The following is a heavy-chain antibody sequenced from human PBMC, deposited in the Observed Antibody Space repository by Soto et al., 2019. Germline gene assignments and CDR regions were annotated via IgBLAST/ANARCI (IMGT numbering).Heavy chain of an antibody. V-gene: IGHV1-69*13. J-gene: IGHJ4*02. CDR3: ASNLGNLAATRDDYNSYFDY. CDR1: GGTFSSYA. Sequence: SVKVSCKASGGTFSSYAISWVRQAPGQGLEWMGGIIPIFGTANYAQKFQGRVTITADESTSTAYMELSSLRSEDTAVYYCASNLGNLAATRDDYNSYFDYWGQGTLVTVSS. CDR2: IIPIFGTA. D-gene: IGHD4-4*01.